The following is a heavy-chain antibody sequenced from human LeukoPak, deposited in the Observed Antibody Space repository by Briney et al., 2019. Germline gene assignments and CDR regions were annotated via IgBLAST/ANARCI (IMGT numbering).Heavy chain of an antibody. CDR3: AREAYDDFWSGSWRYYYYMDV. V-gene: IGHV3-7*01. J-gene: IGHJ6*03. Sequence: GGSLRLSCAASRFTFSSYWMSCVRQAPGKAREGVANIKQDGSEKYYVDSVKGRFTISRDNAKNSLYPQMNSLRAEDTAVYYCAREAYDDFWSGSWRYYYYMDVWGKGTTVTVSS. CDR2: IKQDGSEK. CDR1: RFTFSSYW. D-gene: IGHD3-3*01.